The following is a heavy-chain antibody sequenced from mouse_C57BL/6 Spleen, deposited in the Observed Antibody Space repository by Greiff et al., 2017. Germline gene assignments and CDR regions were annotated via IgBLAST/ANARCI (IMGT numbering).Heavy chain of an antibody. J-gene: IGHJ4*01. CDR1: GYTFTTYP. Sequence: LVESGAELVKPGASVKMSCKASGYTFTTYPIEWMKQNHGKSLEWIGNFHPYNDDTKYNEKFKGKDTLTVEKSSSTVYLELSRLTSDDTAVYCCARRVLYAMDYWGQGTSVTVSS. CDR2: FHPYNDDT. V-gene: IGHV1-47*01. CDR3: ARRVLYAMDY.